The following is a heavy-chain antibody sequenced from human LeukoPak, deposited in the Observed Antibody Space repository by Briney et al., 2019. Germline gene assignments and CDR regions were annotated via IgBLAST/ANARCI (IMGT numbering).Heavy chain of an antibody. CDR3: ARHAYGLGTPRYWFDP. J-gene: IGHJ5*02. D-gene: IGHD3-10*01. CDR2: IFPGDSDT. CDR1: GYSFTTYW. Sequence: RRGESLKISCKGSGYSFTTYWIGWVRQMPGKGLEWVGMIFPGDSDTRYSPSFQGQVTISADKSINTAYLQWRSLKASDSAMYFCARHAYGLGTPRYWFDPWGQGTQVIVS. V-gene: IGHV5-51*01.